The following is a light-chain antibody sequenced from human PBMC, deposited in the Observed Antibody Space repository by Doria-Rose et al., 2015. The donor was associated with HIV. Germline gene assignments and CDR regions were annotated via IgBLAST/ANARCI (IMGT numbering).Light chain of an antibody. CDR3: HQYGTSWT. CDR2: DGS. J-gene: IGKJ1*01. V-gene: IGKV3-20*01. CDR1: QSFSSTY. Sequence: EIVTTQSPGTLSLSPGERATLSCRASQSFSSTYLAWYQQKPGQAPSLLIYDGSTRATGIPDRFSASGSGTDFTLTINRLEPEGFALYYCHQYGTSWTFGQGTKVEI.